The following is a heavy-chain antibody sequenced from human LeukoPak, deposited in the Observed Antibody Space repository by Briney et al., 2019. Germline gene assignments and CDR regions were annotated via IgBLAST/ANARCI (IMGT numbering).Heavy chain of an antibody. CDR1: GGSISSYY. Sequence: SEALSLTCTVSGGSISSYYWSWIRQPPGKGLEWIGYIYYSGSTNYNPSLKSRVTISVATSKNQFSLKLSSVTAADTAVYYCARDTQWLRQGFDYWGQGTLVTVSS. D-gene: IGHD6-19*01. CDR3: ARDTQWLRQGFDY. V-gene: IGHV4-59*12. J-gene: IGHJ4*02. CDR2: IYYSGST.